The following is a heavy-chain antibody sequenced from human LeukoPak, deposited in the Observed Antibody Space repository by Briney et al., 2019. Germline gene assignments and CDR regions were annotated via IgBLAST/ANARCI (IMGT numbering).Heavy chain of an antibody. CDR2: INPNSGGT. D-gene: IGHD2-21*02. Sequence: GASVKVSCKASGYTFTGYYMHWVRQAPGQGLEWMGWINPNSGGTNYAQKFQGWVTMTRDTSISTAYMELSRLRSEDTAVYYCASPPILRNCGGDCYYYYGMDVWGQGTTVTVSS. V-gene: IGHV1-2*04. J-gene: IGHJ6*02. CDR3: ASPPILRNCGGDCYYYYGMDV. CDR1: GYTFTGYY.